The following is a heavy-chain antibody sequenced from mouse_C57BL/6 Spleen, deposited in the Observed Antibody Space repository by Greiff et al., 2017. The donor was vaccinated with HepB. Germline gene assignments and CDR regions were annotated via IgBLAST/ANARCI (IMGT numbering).Heavy chain of an antibody. D-gene: IGHD3-1*01. Sequence: EVQLQESEGGLVQPGSSMKLSCTASGFTFSDYYMAWVRQVPEKGLEWVENINYDGSSTYYLDSLKSRFIISRDNAKNILYLQMSSLKSEDTATYYCARDGTNAMDYWGQGTSVTVSS. V-gene: IGHV5-16*01. CDR1: GFTFSDYY. J-gene: IGHJ4*01. CDR3: ARDGTNAMDY. CDR2: INYDGSST.